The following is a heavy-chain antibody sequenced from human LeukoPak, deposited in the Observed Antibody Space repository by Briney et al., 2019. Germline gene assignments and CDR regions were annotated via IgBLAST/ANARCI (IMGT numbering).Heavy chain of an antibody. D-gene: IGHD3-10*01. CDR3: AREVAVTMVRGTPRGGNWFDP. V-gene: IGHV1-18*04. Sequence: ASVKVSCKASGYTLTDYYMHWVRQAPGQGLEWMGWISAYNGNTNYAQKLQGRVTMTTDTSTSTAYMELRSLRSDDTAVYYCAREVAVTMVRGTPRGGNWFDPWGQGTLVTVSS. CDR1: GYTLTDYY. J-gene: IGHJ5*02. CDR2: ISAYNGNT.